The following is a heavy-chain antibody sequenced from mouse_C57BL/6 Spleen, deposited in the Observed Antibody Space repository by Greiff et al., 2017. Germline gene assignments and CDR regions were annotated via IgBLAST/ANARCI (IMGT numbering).Heavy chain of an antibody. CDR3: AKPGYDYEDDAMDY. CDR1: GFSLTSSG. V-gene: IGHV2-3*01. J-gene: IGHJ4*01. Sequence: VQLVESGPGLVAPSQSLSITCTVSGFSLTSSGVSWVRQPPGKGLEWLGVIWGDGSTHYHSAPISRLSISKDNSKSQVFLKLNSLQTDDTATYYCAKPGYDYEDDAMDYGGQGTSVTVSS. CDR2: IWGDGST. D-gene: IGHD2-4*01.